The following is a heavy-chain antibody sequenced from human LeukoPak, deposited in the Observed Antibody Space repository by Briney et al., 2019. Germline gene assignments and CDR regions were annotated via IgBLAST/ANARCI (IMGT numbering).Heavy chain of an antibody. J-gene: IGHJ4*02. V-gene: IGHV1-2*02. CDR1: GYTFTGYY. CDR3: AGADHYDPSRAPEY. Sequence: ASVKVSCKASGYTFTGYYMHWVRQAPGQGLEWMGWINSNIGGTNYAQKFQGRATMTRDTSISTAYMELSRLRSDETAVYYCAGADHYDPSRAPEYWGQGTLVTVSS. CDR2: INSNIGGT. D-gene: IGHD4-17*01.